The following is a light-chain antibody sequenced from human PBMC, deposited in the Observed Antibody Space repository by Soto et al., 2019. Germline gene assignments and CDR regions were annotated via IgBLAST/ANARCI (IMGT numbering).Light chain of an antibody. CDR2: NVT. CDR3: CSYTSSDTYV. V-gene: IGLV2-11*01. CDR1: SSDVGSYDY. Sequence: QSVLIQPPSVSGSPGQSVTISCSGTSSDVGSYDYVSWYQQHPGTVPKPMIYNVTTQPSGIPDRFSGSRSGNSASMTISGLQAEDEADYSCCSYTSSDTYVFETGTKLTVL. J-gene: IGLJ1*01.